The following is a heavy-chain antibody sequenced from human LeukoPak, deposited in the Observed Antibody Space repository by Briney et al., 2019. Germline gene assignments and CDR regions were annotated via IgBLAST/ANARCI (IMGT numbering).Heavy chain of an antibody. CDR2: ISYTGST. D-gene: IGHD5-18*01. CDR3: ARSVDTSMAGDY. V-gene: IGHV4-59*01. CDR1: GASISNYF. J-gene: IGHJ4*02. Sequence: PSETLSLTCTVSGASISNYFWNWIRQPPGKGLEWIGSISYTGSTNYNPSLKSRLTIFVNTSKNHFSLNLSSVTAADTAVYYCARSVDTSMAGDYWGQGTLLTVSS.